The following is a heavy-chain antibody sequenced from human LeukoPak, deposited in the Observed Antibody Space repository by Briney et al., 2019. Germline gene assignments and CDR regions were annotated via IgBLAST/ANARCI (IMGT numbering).Heavy chain of an antibody. CDR1: GFSFSDYY. V-gene: IGHV3-11*06. CDR3: ARGRYSTSPLDY. CDR2: ISGSSGST. D-gene: IGHD6-6*01. J-gene: IGHJ4*02. Sequence: GGSLRLSCAASGFSFSDYYMTWFRQASGKGLEWVSYISGSSGSTNYADSVKGRFTISRDNAKNSLYLQMNSLRAEDTAVYYCARGRYSTSPLDYWGQGTLVTVSS.